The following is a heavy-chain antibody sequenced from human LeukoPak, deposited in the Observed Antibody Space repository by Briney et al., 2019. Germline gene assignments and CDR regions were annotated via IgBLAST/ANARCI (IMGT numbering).Heavy chain of an antibody. V-gene: IGHV4-4*09. Sequence: PSETLSLTCTVSGGSISSYYWSWIRQPPGKGLEWIGYIYTSGSTNYNPSLKSRVTISVDTSKNQFSLKLSSVTAADTAVYYCARLYSSLSPYSFYYYYYMDVWGKGATVTVSS. J-gene: IGHJ6*03. CDR2: IYTSGST. CDR1: GGSISSYY. D-gene: IGHD6-6*01. CDR3: ARLYSSLSPYSFYYYYYMDV.